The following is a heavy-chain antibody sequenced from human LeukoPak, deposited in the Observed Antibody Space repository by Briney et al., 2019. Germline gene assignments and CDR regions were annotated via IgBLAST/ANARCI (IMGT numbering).Heavy chain of an antibody. CDR2: INHGGST. D-gene: IGHD3-10*01. CDR1: GGSFSGYY. V-gene: IGHV4-34*01. J-gene: IGHJ4*02. Sequence: PSETLSLTCAVYGGSFSGYYWSWIRQPPGKGLEWIGEINHGGSTNYNPSLKSRVTLSVGTSENHFSLKLSSVTAADTAVYYCASLLATGRYFDYWGQGTLVTVSS. CDR3: ASLLATGRYFDY.